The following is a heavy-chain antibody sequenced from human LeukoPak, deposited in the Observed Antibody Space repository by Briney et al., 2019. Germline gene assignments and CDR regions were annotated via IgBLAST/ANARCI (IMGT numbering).Heavy chain of an antibody. CDR2: IGSGSNYI. CDR3: AKSSVAVAGNFDY. D-gene: IGHD6-19*01. Sequence: TGGSLRLSCAASGFTFSAYSMNWVRQAPGKGLEWVSSIGSGSNYIYYADSLEGRFTISRDDARNSLYLQMNSLRAEDTAVYYCAKSSVAVAGNFDYWGQGTLVTVSS. CDR1: GFTFSAYS. V-gene: IGHV3-21*04. J-gene: IGHJ4*02.